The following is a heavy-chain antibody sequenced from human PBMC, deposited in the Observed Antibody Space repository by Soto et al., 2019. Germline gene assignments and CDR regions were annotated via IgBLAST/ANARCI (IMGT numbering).Heavy chain of an antibody. D-gene: IGHD2-2*01. CDR3: ARDVHSQLSKGGWFDP. V-gene: IGHV1-69*12. CDR2: IIPIFGTA. CDR1: GGTFSSYA. J-gene: IGHJ5*02. Sequence: QVQLVQSGAEVKKPGSSVKVSCKASGGTFSSYAISWVRQAPGQGLEWMGGIIPIFGTANYAQKFQGRVTITADESTSTAYMELGSLRSEDTAVYYCARDVHSQLSKGGWFDPLGQGTLVTVSS.